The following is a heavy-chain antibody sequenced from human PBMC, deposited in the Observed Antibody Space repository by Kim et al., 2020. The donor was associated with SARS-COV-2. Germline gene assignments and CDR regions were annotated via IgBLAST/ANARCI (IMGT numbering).Heavy chain of an antibody. CDR2: ISSDGGNK. D-gene: IGHD3-3*01. CDR1: GFISSNYD. CDR3: AKGGYHDSWSAQER. Sequence: GGSLRLSCAXSGFISSNYDMHWVRQAPGKGLEWVAHISSDGGNKNYADSVKGRFTISRDNSNNTLFLQMNTMRAEDTAVYYCAKGGYHDSWSAQERWGQGTLVTVSS. J-gene: IGHJ4*02. V-gene: IGHV3-30*18.